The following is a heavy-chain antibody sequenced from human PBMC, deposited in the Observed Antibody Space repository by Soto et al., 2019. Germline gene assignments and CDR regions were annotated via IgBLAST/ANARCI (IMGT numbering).Heavy chain of an antibody. CDR3: ARMKFGGGYRIES. J-gene: IGHJ4*02. CDR1: GYSIGTYY. V-gene: IGHV4-59*01. Sequence: AATXSLTCSFSGYSIGTYYLSWVRHPPGKGLDWIGFIYYSVSTHYTPSLKGRVTISGDTSKNQISLKLTSVTAADTAVYYCARMKFGGGYRIESWGQGILVNVYS. D-gene: IGHD3-16*02. CDR2: IYYSVST.